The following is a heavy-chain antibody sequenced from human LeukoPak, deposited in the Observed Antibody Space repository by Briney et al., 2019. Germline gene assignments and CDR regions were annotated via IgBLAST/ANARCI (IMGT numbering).Heavy chain of an antibody. Sequence: SETLSLTCTVSGGSISSGDYYWSWIRQPPGKGLEWIGYIYYSGSTYYNPSLKSRVTISVDASKSQLFLNVNSVTAADTAVYYCARPTVSWGQGTLVTVSS. CDR2: IYYSGST. J-gene: IGHJ5*02. D-gene: IGHD4-17*01. V-gene: IGHV4-30-4*01. CDR3: ARPTVS. CDR1: GGSISSGDYY.